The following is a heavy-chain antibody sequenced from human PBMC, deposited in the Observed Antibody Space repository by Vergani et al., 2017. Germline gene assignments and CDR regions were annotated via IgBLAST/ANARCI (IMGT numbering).Heavy chain of an antibody. D-gene: IGHD2-15*01. J-gene: IGHJ4*02. Sequence: QVQLQESGPGLVKPSQTLSLTCTVSGGSINSHNYYWSWIRQPAGKGLEWIGRIHTSGSTNYNPSLKSRVTMSADTAKNQFSLNLTSVTAADTAVYFCARGSWLGGSCYKPLFDYGGQGILVTVSS. CDR3: ARGSWLGGSCYKPLFDY. V-gene: IGHV4-61*02. CDR2: IHTSGST. CDR1: GGSINSHNYY.